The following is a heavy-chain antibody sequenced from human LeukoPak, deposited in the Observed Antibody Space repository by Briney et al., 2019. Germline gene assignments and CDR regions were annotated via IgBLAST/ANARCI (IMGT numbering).Heavy chain of an antibody. CDR1: GFTLSIHA. CDR2: ITASGTAM. J-gene: IGHJ4*02. CDR3: ASSGSYRFDY. Sequence: GGSLRLSCAASGFTLSIHAMNWVRQAPGKGLEWVSHITASGTAMFYADSVKGRFTISRDNAKNSLYLQMNSLRDEDTAVYYCASSGSYRFDYWGQGTLVTVSS. D-gene: IGHD1-26*01. V-gene: IGHV3-48*02.